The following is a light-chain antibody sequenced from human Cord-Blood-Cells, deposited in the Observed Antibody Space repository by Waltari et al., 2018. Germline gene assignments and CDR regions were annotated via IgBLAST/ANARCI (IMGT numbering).Light chain of an antibody. Sequence: IQMTQSPSSLSASVGDRVTITCLSSQSISSYLNWYQQKPGKAPKLLIYAASILQSGVPSRFSGSGSGTDFTLTISSLQPEDFATYYCQQSYSTPITFGQGTRLEIK. CDR2: AAS. J-gene: IGKJ5*01. V-gene: IGKV1-39*01. CDR3: QQSYSTPIT. CDR1: QSISSY.